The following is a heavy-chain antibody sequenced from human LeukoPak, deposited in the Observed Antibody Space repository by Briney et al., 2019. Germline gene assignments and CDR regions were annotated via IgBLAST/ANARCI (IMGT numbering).Heavy chain of an antibody. Sequence: PSETLSLTCTVSGGSISSYYWSWIRQPPGKGLEWIGYIYYSGSTNYNPSLKSRVTISVDTSKNQFSLKLSSVTAADTAVYYCARSRIGAATGGPFDYWGQGTLVTVSS. V-gene: IGHV4-59*01. J-gene: IGHJ4*02. D-gene: IGHD6-13*01. CDR3: ARSRIGAATGGPFDY. CDR2: IYYSGST. CDR1: GGSISSYY.